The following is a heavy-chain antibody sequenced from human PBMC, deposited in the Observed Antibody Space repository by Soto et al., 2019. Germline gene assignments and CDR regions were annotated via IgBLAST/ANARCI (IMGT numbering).Heavy chain of an antibody. CDR2: ISNSGYT. V-gene: IGHV4-59*01. CDR3: ARKNDYYDY. CDR1: GDSISSNY. Sequence: TLSLTYTVSGDSISSNYWSWIRQPPGKGLEWIGYISNSGYTNYNPSLKSRVTISVDTSKNQFSLKLSSVTAADTAVYYCARKNDYYDYWGQGTRVTVSS. J-gene: IGHJ4*02.